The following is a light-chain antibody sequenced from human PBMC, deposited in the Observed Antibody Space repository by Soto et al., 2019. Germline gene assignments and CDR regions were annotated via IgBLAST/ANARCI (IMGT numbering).Light chain of an antibody. CDR1: QSVLYSPNNKNY. Sequence: DIVMTQSPDSLAVSLGERATINCKSSQSVLYSPNNKNYLAWYQQKPGQPPKLLVYWASTRESGVPDRFSGSGSETDFTLTINSLQAEEEAVYYCQQYINAPQTFGQGTKVEIK. CDR2: WAS. CDR3: QQYINAPQT. J-gene: IGKJ1*01. V-gene: IGKV4-1*01.